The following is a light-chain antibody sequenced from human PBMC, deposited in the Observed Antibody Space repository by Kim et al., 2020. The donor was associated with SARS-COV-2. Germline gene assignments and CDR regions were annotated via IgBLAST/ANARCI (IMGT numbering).Light chain of an antibody. Sequence: DIQMTQSPSSLSASVGDRATITCRTSQNINSHLNWYHQKPGRAPKLLIYAASTLQGGVPSRFSGGGSETDFTLTISSLQPGDFATYYCQQTYISPFAFGPGTKVDIK. CDR3: QQTYISPFA. CDR1: QNINSH. V-gene: IGKV1-39*01. J-gene: IGKJ3*01. CDR2: AAS.